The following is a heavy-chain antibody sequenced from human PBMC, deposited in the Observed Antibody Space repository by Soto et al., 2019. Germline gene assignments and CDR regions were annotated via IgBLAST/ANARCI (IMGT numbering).Heavy chain of an antibody. CDR2: IYYSGNT. CDR3: ARHWNL. CDR1: GGSISNHY. J-gene: IGHJ3*01. D-gene: IGHD1-1*01. Sequence: QVQLQESGPGLVKSSETLSLTCTVSGGSISNHYWSWFRQPPGKGLEWIGYIYYSGNTNYNPSLKSRVTISVDTAKNQFSLRRCSVTAADTAVYYCARHWNLWGQGTMVTVSS. V-gene: IGHV4-59*08.